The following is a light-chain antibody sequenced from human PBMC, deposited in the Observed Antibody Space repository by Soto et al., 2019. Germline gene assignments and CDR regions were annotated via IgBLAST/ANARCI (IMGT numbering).Light chain of an antibody. CDR3: QQYNSCSKT. J-gene: IGKJ1*01. Sequence: DIQMTQSPSTLSASVGDRVTITCRASQSISSWLAWYQQKPGKAPKLXIYDASSLESGVPSRFSGSGSGTDCTLTISSLQPDDVATYYCQQYNSCSKTFGQGTKVDIK. V-gene: IGKV1-5*01. CDR1: QSISSW. CDR2: DAS.